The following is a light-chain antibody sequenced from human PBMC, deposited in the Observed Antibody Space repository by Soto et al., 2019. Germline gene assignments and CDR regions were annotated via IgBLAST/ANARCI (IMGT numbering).Light chain of an antibody. CDR1: SSDVGSYNL. CDR3: CSYAGSSASYV. Sequence: QSVLTQPASVSGSPGQSITISCTGTSSDVGSYNLVSWYQHHPGKAPKLMIYEGTKRPSGVSNRFSASKSGNTASLTISGLQAEDEADYYCCSYAGSSASYVFGTGTKAPS. J-gene: IGLJ1*01. CDR2: EGT. V-gene: IGLV2-23*01.